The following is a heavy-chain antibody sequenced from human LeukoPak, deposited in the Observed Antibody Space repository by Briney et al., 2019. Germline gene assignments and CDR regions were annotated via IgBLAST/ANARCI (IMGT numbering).Heavy chain of an antibody. Sequence: ASVKVSCKASGYTFSSYGISWVRQALGQGLEWMGWINIYKGNTKYAQKFQGRVTMTTDTSTSTAYMEVTSLRSDDTAVYYCARDQYDSVWDSHRPYFDYWGQGTLVTVSS. V-gene: IGHV1-18*01. D-gene: IGHD3-16*02. CDR3: ARDQYDSVWDSHRPYFDY. J-gene: IGHJ4*02. CDR2: INIYKGNT. CDR1: GYTFSSYG.